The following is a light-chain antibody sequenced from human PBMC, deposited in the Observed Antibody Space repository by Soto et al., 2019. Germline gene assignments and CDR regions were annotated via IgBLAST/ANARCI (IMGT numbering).Light chain of an antibody. V-gene: IGKV1-5*03. CDR3: QQYNSYSPT. CDR2: KAS. CDR1: QSIRTW. Sequence: DIPMTQSPSTLSASVGDRVTITCRASQSIRTWLAWYQQEPGKAPKLLIHKASSLQSGVPSRFSGSGSGTDFTLTISSLHPDDFATYYCQQYNSYSPTFGQGTRVEIK. J-gene: IGKJ1*01.